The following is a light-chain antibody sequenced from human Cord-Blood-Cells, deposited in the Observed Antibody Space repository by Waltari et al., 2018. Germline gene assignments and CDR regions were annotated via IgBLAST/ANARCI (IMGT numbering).Light chain of an antibody. CDR3: SSYTSSSTLYV. V-gene: IGLV2-14*01. CDR1: SCDVGGSNY. Sequence: QSALTQPASVSGSPGQSITLSCTVTSCDVGGSNYVSWYHQHPGNAPKLMIYDVSNRPSGVSNRFSGSKSGNTASLTISGLQAEDEADYYCSSYTSSSTLYVFGTGTKVTVL. J-gene: IGLJ1*01. CDR2: DVS.